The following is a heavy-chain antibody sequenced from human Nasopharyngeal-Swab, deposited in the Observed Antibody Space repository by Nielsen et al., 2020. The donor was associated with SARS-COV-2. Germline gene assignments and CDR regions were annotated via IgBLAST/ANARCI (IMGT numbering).Heavy chain of an antibody. V-gene: IGHV5-51*01. CDR3: AKNKEPAANGLFDT. Sequence: GGSLRLSCKGSGYSFTSYWIVWERQMPGKGLEWMGGVYPGDSDTRYNPSFEGQVTFSADKSISTAYLQWRSLKASDTAMYYCAKNKEPAANGLFDTWGQGTLVTVSS. J-gene: IGHJ5*02. CDR1: GYSFTSYW. D-gene: IGHD2-2*01. CDR2: VYPGDSDT.